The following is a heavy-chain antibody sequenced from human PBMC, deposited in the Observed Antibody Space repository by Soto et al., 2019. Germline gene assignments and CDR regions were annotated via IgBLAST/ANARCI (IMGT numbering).Heavy chain of an antibody. CDR1: GGSVSSGSYY. Sequence: QVQLQESGPGLVKPSETLSLTCTVSGGSVSSGSYYWSWMRQPPGKGLEWIGYIYYSGSTNYNPSLKSRVTISVDTSKNQFSLKLRSVTAADTAVYYCARVPLWFGHSPKDYWGQGTLVTVSS. D-gene: IGHD3-10*01. CDR3: ARVPLWFGHSPKDY. CDR2: IYYSGST. V-gene: IGHV4-61*01. J-gene: IGHJ4*02.